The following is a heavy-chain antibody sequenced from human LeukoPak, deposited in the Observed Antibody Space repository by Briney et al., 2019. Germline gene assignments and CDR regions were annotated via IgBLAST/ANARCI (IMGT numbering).Heavy chain of an antibody. V-gene: IGHV3-64*01. CDR3: ARGRAGILWFGEKPNYFDY. D-gene: IGHD3-10*01. CDR1: GFTFSTYG. CDR2: ISSNGNT. J-gene: IGHJ4*02. Sequence: AGGSLRLSWAASGFTFSTYGMYWVRQAPGKGLEYVSSISSNGNTYYANSVKGRFTISRDNPKNTLYLQMGSLRDEDLAVYYCARGRAGILWFGEKPNYFDYWGQGTLVTVSS.